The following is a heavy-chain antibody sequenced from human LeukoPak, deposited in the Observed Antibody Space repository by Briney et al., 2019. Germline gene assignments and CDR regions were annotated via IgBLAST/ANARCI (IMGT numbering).Heavy chain of an antibody. CDR1: GFTFSSYA. CDR2: ISGSGGST. CDR3: AKDDEHPAGYYYMDV. V-gene: IGHV3-23*01. Sequence: GGSLRLSCAASGFTFSSYAMSWVRQAPGKGLEWVSVISGSGGSTYYADSVQGRFTISRDNSKNTLYLQMNSLRAEDTAVYYCAKDDEHPAGYYYMDVWGKGTTVTVSS. J-gene: IGHJ6*03.